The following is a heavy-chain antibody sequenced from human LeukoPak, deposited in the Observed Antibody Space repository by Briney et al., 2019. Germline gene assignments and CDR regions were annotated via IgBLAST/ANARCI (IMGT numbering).Heavy chain of an antibody. J-gene: IGHJ6*02. CDR2: ISGSGGST. CDR3: AKDYGGNSVLPLDVDYYYGMDV. CDR1: GFTFSSYA. V-gene: IGHV3-23*01. D-gene: IGHD4-23*01. Sequence: GGSLRLSCAASGFTFSSYAMSWVRQAPGKGLEWVSAISGSGGSTYYADSVKGRFTISRDNSKNTLYLQMNSLRAEDTAVYYCAKDYGGNSVLPLDVDYYYGMDVWGQGTTVTVSS.